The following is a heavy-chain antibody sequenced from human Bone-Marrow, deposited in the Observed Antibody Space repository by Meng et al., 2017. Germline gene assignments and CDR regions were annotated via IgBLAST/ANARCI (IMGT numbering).Heavy chain of an antibody. CDR3: ARPAYSRSSTSDEAFDI. V-gene: IGHV3-30*04. CDR2: ISRDGSIK. J-gene: IGHJ3*02. D-gene: IGHD1-26*01. Sequence: GGSLRLSCEASGFSVSRYSLHWVRQAPGKGLEWVAVISRDGSIKSYAAFVKGRFTISRDNSKSTLFLQMNSLRVEDTAMFYCARPAYSRSSTSDEAFDIWGQGTMVTVSS. CDR1: GFSVSRYS.